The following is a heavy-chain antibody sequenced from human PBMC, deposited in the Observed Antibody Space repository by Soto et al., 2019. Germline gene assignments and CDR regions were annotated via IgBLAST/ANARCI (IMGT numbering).Heavy chain of an antibody. Sequence: PGGSLRLSCAASGFTFSSYAMHWVRQAPGKGLEWVAVISYDGSNKYYADSVKGRFTISRDNSKNTLYLQMNSLRAEDTAVYYCAREVRLLRFLEWSPPATRYYGMDVWGQGTTVTVSS. V-gene: IGHV3-30-3*01. CDR2: ISYDGSNK. CDR1: GFTFSSYA. D-gene: IGHD3-3*01. J-gene: IGHJ6*02. CDR3: AREVRLLRFLEWSPPATRYYGMDV.